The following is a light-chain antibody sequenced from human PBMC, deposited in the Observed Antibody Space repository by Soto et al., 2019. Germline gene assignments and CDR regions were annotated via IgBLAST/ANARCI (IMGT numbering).Light chain of an antibody. J-gene: IGLJ2*01. V-gene: IGLV1-51*01. Sequence: QSVLTQPPSVSATPGQTVTISCSGSSSNIGDNYVSWYQQLPGTAPKLVIFDSDKRPSEIPDRFSGSKSGTSATLGITGLQTGDEADYYCGTWDSSLSAVVFGGGTKLTVL. CDR3: GTWDSSLSAVV. CDR2: DSD. CDR1: SSNIGDNY.